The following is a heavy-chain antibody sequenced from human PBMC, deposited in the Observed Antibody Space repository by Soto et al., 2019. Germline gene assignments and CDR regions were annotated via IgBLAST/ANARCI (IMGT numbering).Heavy chain of an antibody. CDR2: IIPIFGTA. J-gene: IGHJ6*02. D-gene: IGHD5-12*01. CDR3: ARVARRWLQYLYGARYGMDV. Sequence: SVKVSCKASGGTFSSYAISWVRQAPGQGLEWMGGIIPIFGTANYAQKFQGRVTITADESTSTAYMELSSLRSEDTAVYYCARVARRWLQYLYGARYGMDVWGQGTTVTVSS. CDR1: GGTFSSYA. V-gene: IGHV1-69*13.